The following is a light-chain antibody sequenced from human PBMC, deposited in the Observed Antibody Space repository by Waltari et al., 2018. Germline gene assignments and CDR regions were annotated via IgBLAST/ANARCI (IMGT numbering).Light chain of an antibody. CDR2: GAS. J-gene: IGKJ2*01. Sequence: EIVMTQSPATLSVSPGESATLSCRASQSSGSNLDWYQQKPGQAPRLLIYGASTRATGIPARFSGSGSGTEFTLTVSSMQSEDFAVYYCLHYHDWPFTFGQGTKLEI. V-gene: IGKV3-15*01. CDR3: LHYHDWPFT. CDR1: QSSGSN.